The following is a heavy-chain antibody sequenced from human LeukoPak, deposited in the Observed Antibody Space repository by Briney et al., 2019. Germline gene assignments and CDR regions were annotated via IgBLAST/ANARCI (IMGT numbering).Heavy chain of an antibody. CDR1: GYTFTSYD. CDR2: MNPNSGNT. V-gene: IGHV1-8*01. CDR3: AGTYSSSWYSYYYGMDV. J-gene: IGHJ6*02. D-gene: IGHD6-13*01. Sequence: ASVKVSCKASGYTFTSYDINWVRQATGQGLEWMGWMNPNSGNTGYAQKFQGRVTMTRNTSISTAYMELGSLRSEDTAVYYCAGTYSSSWYSYYYGMDVWGQGTTVTVSS.